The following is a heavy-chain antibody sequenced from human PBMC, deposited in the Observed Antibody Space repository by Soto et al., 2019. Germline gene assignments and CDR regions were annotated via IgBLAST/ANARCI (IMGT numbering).Heavy chain of an antibody. Sequence: EVQLVESGGGLVKPGGSLRLSCAASGFTFNNGWMSWVRQAPGKGLEWVAGIKSRSAGGTTDYSAPVQGRFTIASDESNATLYVKMNRLKTECTAMDYCPTDSPQTFFGGGPCYSVPTPIQASWGQGTLFPVSS. D-gene: IGHD2-15*01. V-gene: IGHV3-15*01. CDR3: PTDSPQTFFGGGPCYSVPTPIQAS. J-gene: IGHJ5*02. CDR2: IKSRSAGGTT. CDR1: GFTFNNGW.